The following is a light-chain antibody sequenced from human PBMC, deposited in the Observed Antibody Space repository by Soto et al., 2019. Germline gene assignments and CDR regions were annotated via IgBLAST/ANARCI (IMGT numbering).Light chain of an antibody. J-gene: IGKJ1*01. V-gene: IGKV1-5*01. CDR2: HAS. CDR3: QQYNSYS. Sequence: DIHITHSPSSLSSSVLYIFTITCRASQNIIFYLNWYQQKPGTAPKLLIYHASTLESGVPSRFSGSGSGTEFTLTISSLQPDDFATYYCQQYNSYSFGQGTKVDIK. CDR1: QNIIFY.